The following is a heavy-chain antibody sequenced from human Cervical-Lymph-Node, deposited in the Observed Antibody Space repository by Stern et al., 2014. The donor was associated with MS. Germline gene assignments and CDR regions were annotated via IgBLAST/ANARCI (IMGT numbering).Heavy chain of an antibody. CDR3: ARDRGSSGWFDY. CDR1: GFTFSSYD. J-gene: IGHJ4*02. CDR2: IGTAGDT. V-gene: IGHV3-13*01. D-gene: IGHD6-19*01. Sequence: EMQLEEFGGGLVQLGGSLRLSCAASGFTFSSYDMHWVRQATGKGLEWVSAIGTAGDTYYPGSVKGRFTISRENAKNSLYLQMNSLRAGDTAVYYCARDRGSSGWFDYWGQGTLVTVPS.